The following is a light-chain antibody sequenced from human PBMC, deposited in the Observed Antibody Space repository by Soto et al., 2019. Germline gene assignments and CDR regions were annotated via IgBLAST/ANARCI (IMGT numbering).Light chain of an antibody. CDR3: QQSYSTPLT. Sequence: MTQSPLSLPVTPGEPASISCRSSQSLLHRNGYKYLDWYLQKPGKAPKLLIYAASSLQSGVPSRFSGSGSGTDFTLTISSLQPEDFATYYCQQSYSTPLTFGQGTRLEIK. J-gene: IGKJ5*01. CDR1: QSLLHRNGYKY. CDR2: AAS. V-gene: IGKV1-39*01.